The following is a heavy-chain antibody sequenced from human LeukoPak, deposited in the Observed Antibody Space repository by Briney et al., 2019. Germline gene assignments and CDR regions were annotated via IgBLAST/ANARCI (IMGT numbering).Heavy chain of an antibody. CDR3: AKGGIAVAGTLGY. CDR1: GFTFSSYA. J-gene: IGHJ4*02. D-gene: IGHD6-19*01. Sequence: GGSLRLSCAASGFTFSSYAMHWVRQAPGKGLEWVAFIRYDGSNKYYADSVKGRFTISRDNTKNTMYLQMNSLRAEDTAVYYCAKGGIAVAGTLGYWGQGTLVTVSS. CDR2: IRYDGSNK. V-gene: IGHV3-30*02.